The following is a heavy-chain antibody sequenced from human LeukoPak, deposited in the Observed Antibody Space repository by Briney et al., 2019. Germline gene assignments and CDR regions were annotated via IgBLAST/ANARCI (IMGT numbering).Heavy chain of an antibody. CDR3: ARGHHGDYGFSYYGMDV. V-gene: IGHV3-21*01. D-gene: IGHD4-17*01. CDR1: GFNFSSYS. Sequence: GGSLRLSCAPSGFNFSSYSMNWVRHAPGKGLEWVSSISSSRSYIYYADSLKDRFTISRDNAKNSLSLQMNSLRAEDTAVYYCARGHHGDYGFSYYGMDVWGQGTTVTVSS. J-gene: IGHJ6*02. CDR2: ISSSRSYI.